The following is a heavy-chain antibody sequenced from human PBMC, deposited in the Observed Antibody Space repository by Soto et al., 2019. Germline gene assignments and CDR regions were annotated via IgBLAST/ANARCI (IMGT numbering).Heavy chain of an antibody. D-gene: IGHD3-3*01. Sequence: ASVKVSCKASGYTFTSYGISWVRQAPGQGLEWMGWISAYNGNTNYAQKLQGRVTMTTDTSTSTAYMELRSLRSDDTAVYYCARTHRVRTIFGGGPTPDFDYWGQGTLVTVSS. CDR2: ISAYNGNT. J-gene: IGHJ4*02. V-gene: IGHV1-18*01. CDR1: GYTFTSYG. CDR3: ARTHRVRTIFGGGPTPDFDY.